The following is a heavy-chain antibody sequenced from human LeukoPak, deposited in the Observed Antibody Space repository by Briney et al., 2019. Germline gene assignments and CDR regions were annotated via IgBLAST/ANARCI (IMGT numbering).Heavy chain of an antibody. J-gene: IGHJ5*02. V-gene: IGHV3-30*03. Sequence: GGSLRLSCAASGFTFSNYGMHWVRQAPGKGLEWVAVVSSDGSIDYYADSLRGRFTVSRDNSKNTMFLQFNTLRLEDTAVYYCAREGMGTTFSAWFEPWGQGTLVTVSS. CDR3: AREGMGTTFSAWFEP. D-gene: IGHD1-7*01. CDR1: GFTFSNYG. CDR2: VSSDGSID.